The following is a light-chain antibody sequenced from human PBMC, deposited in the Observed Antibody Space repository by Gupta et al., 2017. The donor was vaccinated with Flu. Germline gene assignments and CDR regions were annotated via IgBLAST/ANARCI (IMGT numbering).Light chain of an antibody. CDR2: EGN. J-gene: IGLJ1*01. Sequence: QSALTQPASVSGSPGQSITIPCTGTSSDVGSYNLVSWYQQHPGKAPKIIIYEGNKRPSGFSSRFSGSKSGNTASLTISGLQAEDEADYYCCSYAGSGTYVFGTGTTVTV. V-gene: IGLV2-23*01. CDR1: SSDVGSYNL. CDR3: CSYAGSGTYV.